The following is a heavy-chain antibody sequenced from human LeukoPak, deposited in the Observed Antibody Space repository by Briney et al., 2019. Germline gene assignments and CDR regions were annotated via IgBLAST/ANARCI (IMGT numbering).Heavy chain of an antibody. CDR1: GYTFTSYD. D-gene: IGHD2-2*01. Sequence: ASVKVSCKASGYTFTSYDINWVRQATGQGLEWMGWMNPNSGNTGYAQKFQGRVTITRNTSISTAYMELSSLRSEDTAVYYYARAEYCSSTSCYESYYYYYMDVWGKGTTVTVSS. CDR3: ARAEYCSSTSCYESYYYYYMDV. V-gene: IGHV1-8*03. J-gene: IGHJ6*03. CDR2: MNPNSGNT.